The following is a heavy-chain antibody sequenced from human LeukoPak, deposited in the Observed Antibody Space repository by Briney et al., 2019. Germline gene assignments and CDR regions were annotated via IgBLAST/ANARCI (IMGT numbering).Heavy chain of an antibody. V-gene: IGHV3-23*01. CDR3: AKGAMHYYDSSGYNYFDY. J-gene: IGHJ4*02. D-gene: IGHD3-22*01. Sequence: GGSLRLSCAASGFTFSSYAMSWVRQAPEKGPEWVSALSGSGGTTYHADSVKGRFSISRDNSKNTLHLQMNSLRAEDTAVYYCAKGAMHYYDSSGYNYFDYWGQGTLVTVSS. CDR1: GFTFSSYA. CDR2: LSGSGGTT.